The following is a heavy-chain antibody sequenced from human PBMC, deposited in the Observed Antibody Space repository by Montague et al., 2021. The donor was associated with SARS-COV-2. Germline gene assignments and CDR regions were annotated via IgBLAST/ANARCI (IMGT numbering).Heavy chain of an antibody. CDR1: GFTFTDYF. J-gene: IGHJ5*02. CDR3: AREDIVVVPAARDWFDP. D-gene: IGHD2-2*01. CDR2: LLYSSHRR. Sequence: SLRLSCAASGFTFTDYFLEWVRVSRNSGAERESTLLYSSHRRNSYAVVRVRNNISRENSKNTLYLQMNSLRAEDTAVYYCAREDIVVVPAARDWFDPWGQG. V-gene: IGHV3-30*17.